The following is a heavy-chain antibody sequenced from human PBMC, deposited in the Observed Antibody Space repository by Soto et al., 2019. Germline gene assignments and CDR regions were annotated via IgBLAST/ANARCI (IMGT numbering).Heavy chain of an antibody. CDR1: GFTFSSYA. CDR3: AKEADISGYHPDY. Sequence: GSLRLSCAASGFTFSSYAMSWVRQAPGKGLEWVSVISGSGGSTHYADSVKGRSTISRDNSKNTLYLQVNSLRAEDTAVYYCAKEADISGYHPDYWGQGTQVTVSS. CDR2: ISGSGGST. D-gene: IGHD3-22*01. J-gene: IGHJ4*02. V-gene: IGHV3-23*01.